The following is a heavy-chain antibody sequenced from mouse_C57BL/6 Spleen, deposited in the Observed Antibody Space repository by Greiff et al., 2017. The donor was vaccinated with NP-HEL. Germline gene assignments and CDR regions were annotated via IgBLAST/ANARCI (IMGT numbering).Heavy chain of an antibody. CDR3: ASGGDYGVFDY. CDR2: IDPSDSYT. CDR1: GYTFTSYW. V-gene: IGHV1-59*01. J-gene: IGHJ2*01. D-gene: IGHD1-1*02. Sequence: VKLQQPGAELVRPGTSVKLSCKASGYTFTSYWMHWVKRRPGQGLEWIGVIDPSDSYTNYNQKFKGKATLTVDTSSSTAYMQLSSLTSEDSAVYYCASGGDYGVFDYWGQGTTLTVSS.